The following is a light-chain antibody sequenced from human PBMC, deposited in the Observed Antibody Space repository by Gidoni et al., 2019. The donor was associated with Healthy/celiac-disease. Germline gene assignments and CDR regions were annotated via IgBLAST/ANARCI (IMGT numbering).Light chain of an antibody. CDR2: GAS. Sequence: EIVLTPSPGTLSLSPVESATLACRTSQSVSSSYLAWSQQKPGQAPRLLLYGASSRATGVPDRFSGSGSGTDFTLTISRLEPEDFAVYYCQQYGSSPPWTFGQGTKVEIK. CDR1: QSVSSSY. CDR3: QQYGSSPPWT. V-gene: IGKV3-20*01. J-gene: IGKJ1*01.